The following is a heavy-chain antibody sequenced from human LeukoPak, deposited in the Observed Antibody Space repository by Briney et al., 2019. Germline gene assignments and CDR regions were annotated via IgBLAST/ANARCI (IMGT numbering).Heavy chain of an antibody. CDR2: IRYDGSNK. CDR3: AKNLGAGGVATIFDY. CDR1: GFTFSSYG. D-gene: IGHD5-12*01. J-gene: IGHJ4*02. V-gene: IGHV3-30*02. Sequence: AGGSLRLSCAASGFTFSSYGMHWVRQAPGKGLEWVAFIRYDGSNKYYADSVKGRFTISRDNSKNTLYLQMNSLRAEDTAVYYCAKNLGAGGVATIFDYWGQGTLVTVSS.